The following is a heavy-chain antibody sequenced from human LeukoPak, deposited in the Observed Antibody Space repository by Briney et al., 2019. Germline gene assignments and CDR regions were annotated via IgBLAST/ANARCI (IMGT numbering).Heavy chain of an antibody. CDR2: LSANGGKT. Sequence: GGSLRLSCTASGFTFGSYAMSWVRQAPGKRLEWVAALSANGGKTYYAVSVKGRFTISRDNSRNTLSLQMSGLSADDTAVYYCEKLTESFSDSRSDYWGQGTLVTVSS. CDR3: EKLTESFSDSRSDY. J-gene: IGHJ4*02. V-gene: IGHV3-23*01. CDR1: GFTFGSYA. D-gene: IGHD3-22*01.